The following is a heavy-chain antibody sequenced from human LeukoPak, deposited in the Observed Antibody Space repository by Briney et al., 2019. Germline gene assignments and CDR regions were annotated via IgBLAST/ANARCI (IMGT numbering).Heavy chain of an antibody. J-gene: IGHJ4*02. Sequence: GESLQISCKGSGYSFTSYWIGWVRQMPGKGLEWMGIIYPGDSDTRYSPSFQGQVTISADKSISTAYLQWSSLKASDTAMYYCARMSVVGATLRYFDYWGQGTLVTVSS. CDR3: ARMSVVGATLRYFDY. V-gene: IGHV5-51*01. CDR2: IYPGDSDT. CDR1: GYSFTSYW. D-gene: IGHD1-26*01.